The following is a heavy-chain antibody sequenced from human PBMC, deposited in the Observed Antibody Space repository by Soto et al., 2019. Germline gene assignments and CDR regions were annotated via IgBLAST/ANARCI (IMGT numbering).Heavy chain of an antibody. D-gene: IGHD3-3*01. J-gene: IGHJ5*02. V-gene: IGHV3-11*01. CDR2: ISSSGSTI. CDR1: GFTFSDYY. CDR3: ARGVEDYDFWSGYPGIWFDP. Sequence: QVQLVESGGGLVKPGGSLRLSCAASGFTFSDYYMSWIRQAPGKGLEWASYISSSGSTIYYADSVKGRFTISRDNAKNSLYLQMNSLRAEDTAVYYCARGVEDYDFWSGYPGIWFDPWGQGTLVTVSS.